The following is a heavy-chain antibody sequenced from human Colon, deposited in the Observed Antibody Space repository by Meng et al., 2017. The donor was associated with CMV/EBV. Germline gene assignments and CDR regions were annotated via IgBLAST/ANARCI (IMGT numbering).Heavy chain of an antibody. Sequence: SCKSSGYTFTDYYIHWVRQAPGKGLEWVGQIKSRSDGGTVDYGEPVRGRFTISRDDGRNTLYLQMDSLKTEDTARYYCTTFTIWGDDWGQGTLVTVSS. CDR3: TTFTIWGDD. V-gene: IGHV3-15*01. CDR2: IKSRSDGGTV. J-gene: IGHJ4*02. CDR1: GYTFTDYY. D-gene: IGHD3-3*01.